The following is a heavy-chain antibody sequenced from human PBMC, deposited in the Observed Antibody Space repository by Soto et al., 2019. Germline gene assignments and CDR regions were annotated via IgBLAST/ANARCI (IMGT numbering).Heavy chain of an antibody. CDR3: AMVDVYVTPSPQDV. CDR1: GYTFTRYG. CDR2: INTYNGNT. Sequence: QVQLVQSGAELKNLGASVKVSCKASGYTFTRYGIGWARQAPGQGLERMGWINTYNGNTNYAQNVQGRVTLTTDTSTSTAYMELRRLRSNDTAIYYCAMVDVYVTPSPQDVWGQGTTFIVSS. D-gene: IGHD3-16*01. J-gene: IGHJ6*02. V-gene: IGHV1-18*01.